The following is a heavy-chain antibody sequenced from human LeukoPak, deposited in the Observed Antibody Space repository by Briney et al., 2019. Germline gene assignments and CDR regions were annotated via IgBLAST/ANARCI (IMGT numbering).Heavy chain of an antibody. CDR2: ISSSSSYL. D-gene: IGHD2-15*01. CDR3: ARDLGVAFDY. CDR1: GFTFSSYS. V-gene: IGHV3-21*01. J-gene: IGHJ4*01. Sequence: PGRSLRLSCAASGFTFSSYSMNWVRQAPGKGLEWVSSISSSSSYLYYADSVKGRFTISRENAKNSLYLQMNSLRAEDTAAYYCARDLGVAFDYWGHGILVTVSS.